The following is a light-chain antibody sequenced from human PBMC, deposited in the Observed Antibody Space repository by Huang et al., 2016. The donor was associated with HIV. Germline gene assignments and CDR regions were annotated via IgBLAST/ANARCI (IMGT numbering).Light chain of an antibody. Sequence: DIQMTQSPSSLSASVGDRVTITCRATQSVTKYLNCYQQKPGKAPKLLIYGASSLQTGVPSRFRGSGSGTDFTLTISSLQPEDFATYYCQQSSSPPPTFGPGTKVDIK. CDR1: QSVTKY. CDR3: QQSSSPPPT. J-gene: IGKJ3*01. CDR2: GAS. V-gene: IGKV1-39*01.